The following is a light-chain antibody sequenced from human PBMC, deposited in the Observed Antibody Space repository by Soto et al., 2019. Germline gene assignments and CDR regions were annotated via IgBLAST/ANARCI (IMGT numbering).Light chain of an antibody. V-gene: IGLV2-14*03. CDR1: STDVGSYNF. Sequence: QSALTQPASVSGSPGQSITISCTGTSTDVGSYNFVSWYQQHPGNAPKLVIFDVTNRPSEVSYRFSGSKSGNTASLTISGLQFEDEADYYCSSYRGSSTPVFGGGTKVTVL. CDR3: SSYRGSSTPV. J-gene: IGLJ2*01. CDR2: DVT.